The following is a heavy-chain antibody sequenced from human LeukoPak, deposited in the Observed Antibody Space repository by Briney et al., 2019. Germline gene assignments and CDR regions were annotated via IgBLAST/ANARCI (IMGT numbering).Heavy chain of an antibody. CDR2: INHSGST. V-gene: IGHV4-34*01. CDR1: GGSFSGYY. CDR3: AGGLRSWYGERNWFDP. Sequence: PSETLSLTCAVYGGSFSGYYWSWIRQPPGKGLEWIGEINHSGSTNYNPSLKSRVTISVNTSKNQFSLKLSSVTAADTAVYYCAGGLRSWYGERNWFDPWGQGTLVTVSS. D-gene: IGHD6-13*01. J-gene: IGHJ5*02.